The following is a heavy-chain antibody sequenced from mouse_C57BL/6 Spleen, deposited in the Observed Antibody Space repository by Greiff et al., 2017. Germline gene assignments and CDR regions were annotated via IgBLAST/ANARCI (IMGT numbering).Heavy chain of an antibody. J-gene: IGHJ3*01. CDR3: ARSGYDGYYVSFAY. D-gene: IGHD2-3*01. CDR2: IYPSDSET. V-gene: IGHV1-61*01. CDR1: GYTFTSYW. Sequence: VKLQQPGAELVRPGSSVKLSCKASGYTFTSYWMDWVKQRPGQGLEWIGNIYPSDSETHYNQKFKDKATLTVDKSSSTAYMQLSSLTSEDSAVYYCARSGYDGYYVSFAYWGQGTLVTVSA.